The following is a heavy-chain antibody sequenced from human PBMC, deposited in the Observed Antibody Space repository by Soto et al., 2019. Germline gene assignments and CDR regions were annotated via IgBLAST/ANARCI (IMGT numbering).Heavy chain of an antibody. CDR1: GFTFSSYW. Sequence: GGSLRLSCAASGFTFSSYWMSWVRQAPGKGLEWVANIKQDGSEKYYVDSVKGRFTISRDNAKNSLYLQMNGLRAEDTAVYYCARDQDGSTSPFGTLYYYYYMDVWGKGTTVTVSS. CDR2: IKQDGSEK. D-gene: IGHD2-2*01. CDR3: ARDQDGSTSPFGTLYYYYYMDV. V-gene: IGHV3-7*01. J-gene: IGHJ6*03.